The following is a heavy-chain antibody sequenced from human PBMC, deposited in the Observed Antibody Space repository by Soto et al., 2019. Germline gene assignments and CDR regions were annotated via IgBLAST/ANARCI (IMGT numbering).Heavy chain of an antibody. J-gene: IGHJ6*02. Sequence: ASVKVSCKASGYSFTGYFTQWVRQAPGQGLEWMGWINPNSGGTNYAQKFQGRVTMTRDTSISTAYMELSRLRSDDTAVYYCGRGSGPYYYGMDVWGQGTTVTVSS. CDR1: GYSFTGYF. CDR2: INPNSGGT. CDR3: GRGSGPYYYGMDV. V-gene: IGHV1-2*02. D-gene: IGHD3-3*01.